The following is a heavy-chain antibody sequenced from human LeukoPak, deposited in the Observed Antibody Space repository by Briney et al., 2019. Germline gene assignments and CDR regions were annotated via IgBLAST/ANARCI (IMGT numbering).Heavy chain of an antibody. D-gene: IGHD3-22*01. Sequence: SETLSLTCAVYGGSFSGYCWSWIRQPPGKGLEWIGEINHSGSTNYNPSLKSRVTISVDTSKNQFSLKLSSATAADTAVYYCARGPRGKYYYDSSGYYWGQGTLVTVSS. J-gene: IGHJ4*02. CDR3: ARGPRGKYYYDSSGYY. V-gene: IGHV4-34*01. CDR1: GGSFSGYC. CDR2: INHSGST.